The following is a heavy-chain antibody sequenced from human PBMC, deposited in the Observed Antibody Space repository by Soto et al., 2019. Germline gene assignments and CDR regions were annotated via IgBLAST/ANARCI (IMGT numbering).Heavy chain of an antibody. V-gene: IGHV1-8*01. CDR3: ARAVRGGIITYVDY. CDR2: MNPISGNT. Sequence: GASVKVSCKASGHTFSNYDINWVRQATGQGLEWMAWMNPISGNTGFAQQFQGRVTLTRDTSISTAYMELSSLISEDTAVYYCARAVRGGIITYVDYWGQGTLVTVSS. J-gene: IGHJ4*02. D-gene: IGHD3-10*01. CDR1: GHTFSNYD.